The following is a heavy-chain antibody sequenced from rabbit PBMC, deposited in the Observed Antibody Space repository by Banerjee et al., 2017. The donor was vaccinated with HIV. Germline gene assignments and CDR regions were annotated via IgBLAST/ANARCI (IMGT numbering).Heavy chain of an antibody. V-gene: IGHV1S45*01. D-gene: IGHD6-1*01. CDR3: AKYTYGYSYFDL. J-gene: IGHJ4*01. CDR1: GFSFSSGYD. CDR2: IYAGTNDNT. Sequence: QQQLEESGGGLVKPGGSLTLTCTASGFSFSSGYDMCWVRQAPGKGLEWIACIYAGTNDNTYYASWAKGRFTISKTSSTTVTLQMTSLTAADTATYFCAKYTYGYSYFDLWGPGTLVTVS.